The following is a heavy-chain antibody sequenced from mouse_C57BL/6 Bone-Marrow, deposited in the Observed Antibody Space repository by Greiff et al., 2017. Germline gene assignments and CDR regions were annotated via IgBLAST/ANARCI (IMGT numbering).Heavy chain of an antibody. D-gene: IGHD3-2*02. CDR2: IYPSDSET. J-gene: IGHJ4*01. CDR1: GYTFTSYL. Sequence: VQLQQPGAELVRPGSSVKLSCKASGYTFTSYLMDWVKPRPGQGLEWIGNIYPSDSETYYNQQSKAKATLTVDKSSSTAYLQLSSLTSENSPVPYSARHHSSGYLYAMDYWGQGTSVTVSS. CDR3: ARHHSSGYLYAMDY. V-gene: IGHV1-61*01.